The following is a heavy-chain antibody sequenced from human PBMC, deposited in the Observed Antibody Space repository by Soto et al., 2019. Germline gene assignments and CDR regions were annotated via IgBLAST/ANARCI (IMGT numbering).Heavy chain of an antibody. CDR1: GDSVSNTSVA. CDR2: TYFRSKWFN. J-gene: IGHJ4*02. D-gene: IGHD2-15*01. CDR3: VRYRGTYIYCFAY. V-gene: IGHV6-1*01. Sequence: SQTLSLTCVISGDSVSNTSVAWNWIRQSPSRGLEWLGRTYFRSKWFNDYAVSVQNRMTITPDTSRNQFSLQLNSVTPEDTAVYYCVRYRGTYIYCFAYWGQGIMVTVYS.